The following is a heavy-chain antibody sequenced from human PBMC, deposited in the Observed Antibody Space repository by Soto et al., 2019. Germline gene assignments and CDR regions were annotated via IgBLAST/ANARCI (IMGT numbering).Heavy chain of an antibody. CDR2: INTDGSST. V-gene: IGHV3-74*01. J-gene: IGHJ4*02. CDR1: GFSFSSKW. D-gene: IGHD3-3*01. Sequence: EVQLVESGGGLVQPGGSLRLSCAASGFSFSSKWMHWFRHAPGKGLVWVSRINTDGSSTSHADFVKGRFNISRDNAKNTLYLQMNSLRTEDTAVYYCAREDFGVCSVAYFDSWGQGTLVTVSS. CDR3: AREDFGVCSVAYFDS.